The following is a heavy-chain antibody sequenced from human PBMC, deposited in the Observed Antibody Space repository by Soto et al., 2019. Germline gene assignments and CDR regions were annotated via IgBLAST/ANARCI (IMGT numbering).Heavy chain of an antibody. CDR1: GGSISTSY. CDR3: FSVGLGDLLAHGMAD. J-gene: IGHJ6*02. D-gene: IGHD3-10*01. V-gene: IGHV4-59*08. CDR2: IYYSGST. Sequence: SETLSLTCTVSGGSISTSYCSWIRQPPGKGLEWIGYIYYSGSTNYNPSLKSRVTLSVDTSKNQFSLKLSSVTAADTAVYYCFSVGLGDLLAHGMADCGQGTTVTVSS.